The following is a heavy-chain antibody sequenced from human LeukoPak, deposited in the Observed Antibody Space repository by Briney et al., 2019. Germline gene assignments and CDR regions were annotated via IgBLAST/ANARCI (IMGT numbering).Heavy chain of an antibody. V-gene: IGHV3-11*01. CDR2: ISSSGSTI. J-gene: IGHJ3*02. CDR3: ARELAYYDYVWGSYRYDAFDI. Sequence: KAGGSLRLSCAASGFTFSDYYMSWIRQAPGKGLEWVSYISSSGSTIYYADSVKGRFTISRDNAKNSLYPQMNSLRAEDTAVYYCARELAYYDYVWGSYRYDAFDIWGQGTMVTVSS. CDR1: GFTFSDYY. D-gene: IGHD3-16*02.